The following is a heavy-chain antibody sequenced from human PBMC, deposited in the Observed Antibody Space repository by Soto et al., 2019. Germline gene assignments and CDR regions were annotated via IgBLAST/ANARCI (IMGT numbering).Heavy chain of an antibody. J-gene: IGHJ2*01. D-gene: IGHD4-4*01. V-gene: IGHV3-30-3*01. CDR3: ARPLWRDDYNWGYFDL. Sequence: GGSLRLSCAASGFTFSSYAMHWVRQAPGKGLEWVAVISYDGSNKYYADSVKGRFTISRDNSKNSLYLQMNSLRAEDTAVFYCARPLWRDDYNWGYFDLWGRGTLVTVSS. CDR2: ISYDGSNK. CDR1: GFTFSSYA.